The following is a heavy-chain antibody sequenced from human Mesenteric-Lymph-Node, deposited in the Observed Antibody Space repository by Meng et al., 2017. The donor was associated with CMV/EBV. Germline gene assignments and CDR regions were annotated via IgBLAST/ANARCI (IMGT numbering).Heavy chain of an antibody. V-gene: IGHV3-30*02. D-gene: IGHD3-3*01. CDR3: ANLFPPGYDFWSGHRHRPKYGMDV. Sequence: GESLKISCAASGFTFSSYSMNWVRQAPGKGLEWVAFIRYDGSNKYYADSVKGRFTISRDNSKNTLYLQMNSLRAEDTAVYYCANLFPPGYDFWSGHRHRPKYGMDVWGQGTTVTVSS. CDR1: GFTFSSYS. J-gene: IGHJ6*02. CDR2: IRYDGSNK.